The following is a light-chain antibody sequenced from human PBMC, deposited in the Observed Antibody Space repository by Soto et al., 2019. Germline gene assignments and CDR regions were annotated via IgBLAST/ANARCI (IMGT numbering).Light chain of an antibody. CDR3: QVWDSYSDHVV. V-gene: IGLV3-21*02. J-gene: IGLJ3*02. CDR1: VIGSKS. CDR2: VDS. Sequence: SYELTQPPSVSVAPGQTARITCGGNVIGSKSVHWYQQKPGQAPVLVVYVDSDRPSGIPERFSGSNSGNTATLTISRVDAGDEAVYYCQVWDSYSDHVVFGGGTKVTVL.